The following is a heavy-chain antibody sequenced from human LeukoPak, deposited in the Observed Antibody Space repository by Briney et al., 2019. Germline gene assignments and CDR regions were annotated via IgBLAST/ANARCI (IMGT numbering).Heavy chain of an antibody. D-gene: IGHD3-10*01. V-gene: IGHV3-23*01. J-gene: IGHJ6*03. CDR3: ARGSGSFEDYYYYYYMDV. Sequence: GGSLRLSCAASGFIISGYAMSWVSQAPGKGLEWVSSISYSGDGTKYADSVKGRCTISREDSKNTLYLQMNSLRADDTAVYYCARGSGSFEDYYYYYYMDVWGKGTTVTVSS. CDR2: ISYSGDGT. CDR1: GFIISGYA.